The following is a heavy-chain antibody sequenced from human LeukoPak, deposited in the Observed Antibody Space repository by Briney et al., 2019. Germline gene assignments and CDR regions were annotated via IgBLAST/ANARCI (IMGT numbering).Heavy chain of an antibody. CDR1: GFSFSSYS. D-gene: IGHD1-7*01. J-gene: IGHJ6*03. Sequence: GGSPRLSCAASGFSFSSYSMNWVRQAPGKGLGWVSSISSSSSYIYYADSVKGRFTISRDNAKNSLYLQMNSPRAEDTAVYYCARIPRITGTTGYMDVWGKGTTVTVSS. V-gene: IGHV3-21*01. CDR2: ISSSSSYI. CDR3: ARIPRITGTTGYMDV.